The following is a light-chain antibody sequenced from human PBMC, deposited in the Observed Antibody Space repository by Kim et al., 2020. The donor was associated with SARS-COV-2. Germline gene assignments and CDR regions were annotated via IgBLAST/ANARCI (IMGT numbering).Light chain of an antibody. Sequence: IQMTQSPSSLAASVGDRITIACRASQSIGTLLNWYQQRPGKAPKLLIYAASTLQSGVPSRFSGAGSETDFTLTISSLQPEDFATYYCQQSFSTPWLSFGGGTKVDIK. CDR1: QSIGTL. J-gene: IGKJ4*01. CDR2: AAS. CDR3: QQSFSTPWLS. V-gene: IGKV1-39*01.